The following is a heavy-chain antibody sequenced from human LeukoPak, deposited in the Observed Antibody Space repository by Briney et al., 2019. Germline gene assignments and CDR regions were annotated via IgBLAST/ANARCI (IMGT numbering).Heavy chain of an antibody. D-gene: IGHD2-2*01. CDR1: GFTFDDYT. CDR2: ISWDGGST. V-gene: IGHV3-43*01. Sequence: GFLRLSCAASGFTFDDYTMHWVRQAPGKGLEWVSLISWDGGSTYYADSVKGRFTISRDNSKNSLYLQMNSLRTEDTALYYCAKDIGVPRGLFDYWGQGTLVTVSS. CDR3: AKDIGVPRGLFDY. J-gene: IGHJ4*02.